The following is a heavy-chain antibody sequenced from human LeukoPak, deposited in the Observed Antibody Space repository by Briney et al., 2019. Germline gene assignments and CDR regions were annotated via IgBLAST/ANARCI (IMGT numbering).Heavy chain of an antibody. CDR3: ARDRTTGITIFGVVTSYYYYGMDV. CDR2: IIPILGIA. Sequence: SVKVSCKASGGTFSSYAISWVRQAPGQGLEWMGRIIPILGIANYAQKFQGRVTITADKSTSTAYMELSSLRSEDTAVYYCARDRTTGITIFGVVTSYYYYGMDVWGQGTTVTVSS. CDR1: GGTFSSYA. D-gene: IGHD3-3*01. V-gene: IGHV1-69*04. J-gene: IGHJ6*02.